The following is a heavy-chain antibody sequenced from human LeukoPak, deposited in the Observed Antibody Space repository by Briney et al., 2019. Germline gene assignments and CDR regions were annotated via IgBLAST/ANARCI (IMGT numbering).Heavy chain of an antibody. D-gene: IGHD3-3*01. V-gene: IGHV4-34*01. CDR3: ACFTIFGGGFDY. CDR2: INHSGST. J-gene: IGHJ4*02. Sequence: SETLSLTCAVYGGSFSGYYWSWIRQPPGKGLEWIGEINHSGSTNYNPSLKSRVTISVDTSKNQFSLKLSSVTAADTAVYYCACFTIFGGGFDYWGQGTLVTVSS. CDR1: GGSFSGYY.